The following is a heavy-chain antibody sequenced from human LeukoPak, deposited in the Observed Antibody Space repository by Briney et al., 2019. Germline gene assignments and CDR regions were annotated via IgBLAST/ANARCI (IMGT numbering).Heavy chain of an antibody. CDR2: ISADNGNT. Sequence: ASVKVSCKASGYTFTSYGISWVRQAPGQGLEWMGWISADNGNTNYSQKLQGRVTMTTDTSTSTAYMELRSLRSDDTAVYYCARDSHLFWFGELSNNNWFDPWGQGTLVTVSS. D-gene: IGHD3-10*01. CDR1: GYTFTSYG. J-gene: IGHJ5*02. V-gene: IGHV1-18*01. CDR3: ARDSHLFWFGELSNNNWFDP.